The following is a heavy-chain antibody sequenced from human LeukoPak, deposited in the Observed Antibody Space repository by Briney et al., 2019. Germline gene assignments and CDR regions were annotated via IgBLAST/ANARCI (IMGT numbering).Heavy chain of an antibody. D-gene: IGHD4/OR15-4a*01. CDR2: ISGSGDIT. V-gene: IGHV3-23*01. CDR3: VRGASHLAY. Sequence: GGSLRLSCAASGFTFSSSAMSWVRQAPGKGLEWVSSISGSGDITYYVDSVKGRFTISRGNSNSTLFLQMNSLRGDDTAVYYCVRGASHLAYWGQGTLVTVSS. J-gene: IGHJ4*02. CDR1: GFTFSSSA.